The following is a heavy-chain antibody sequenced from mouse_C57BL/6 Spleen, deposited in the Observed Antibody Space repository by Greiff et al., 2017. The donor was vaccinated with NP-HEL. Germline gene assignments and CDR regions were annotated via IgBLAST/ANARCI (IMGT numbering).Heavy chain of an antibody. Sequence: VKLVESGAELVKPGASVKMSCKASGYTFTTYPIEWMKQNHGKSLEWIGNFHPYNDDTKYNEKFKGKATLTVEKSSSTVYLELSRLTSDDSAVYYCARRGSSGSYFDYWGQGTTLTVSS. CDR3: ARRGSSGSYFDY. CDR1: GYTFTTYP. CDR2: FHPYNDDT. V-gene: IGHV1-47*01. D-gene: IGHD3-2*02. J-gene: IGHJ2*01.